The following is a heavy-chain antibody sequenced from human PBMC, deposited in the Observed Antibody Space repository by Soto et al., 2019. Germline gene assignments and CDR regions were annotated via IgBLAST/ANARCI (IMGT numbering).Heavy chain of an antibody. CDR1: GGSFSGYY. Sequence: SETLSLTCAVYGGSFSGYYWSWVRQTPGKGLEWIGEINHSGSTNYNPSLKSRVTISVDTSKHQFSLRLSSVTAADSAVYYCASYHYYDFWIGSRHYMDAWGKGTTVT. D-gene: IGHD3-3*01. CDR2: INHSGST. V-gene: IGHV4-34*01. J-gene: IGHJ6*03. CDR3: ASYHYYDFWIGSRHYMDA.